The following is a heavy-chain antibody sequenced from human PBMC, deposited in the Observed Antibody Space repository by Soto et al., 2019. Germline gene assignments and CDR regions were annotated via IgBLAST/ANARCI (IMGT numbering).Heavy chain of an antibody. V-gene: IGHV3-33*01. CDR3: ARDSHSSYGSSGYYYVKAYFDY. J-gene: IGHJ4*02. CDR2: IWYDGSNK. Sequence: PGGSLRLSCAASGFTFSSYGMHWVRQAPGKGLEWVAVIWYDGSNKYYADSVKGRFTISRDNSKNTLYLQMNSLRAEDTAVYYCARDSHSSYGSSGYYYVKAYFDYWGQGTLVTVSS. CDR1: GFTFSSYG. D-gene: IGHD3-22*01.